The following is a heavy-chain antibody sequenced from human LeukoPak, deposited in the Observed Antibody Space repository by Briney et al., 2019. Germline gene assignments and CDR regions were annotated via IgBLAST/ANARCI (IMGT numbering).Heavy chain of an antibody. J-gene: IGHJ4*02. CDR1: GFTFDDYG. CDR2: INWNGGST. D-gene: IGHD3-22*01. CDR3: ARGLYYYDSSGYFFDY. Sequence: GGSLRLSCAASGFTFDDYGMNWVRQAPGKGLEWVSGINWNGGSTGYADSVKGRFTISRDNAKNSLYLQMNSLRAEDTALYYCARGLYYYDSSGYFFDYWGQGTLVTVSS. V-gene: IGHV3-20*04.